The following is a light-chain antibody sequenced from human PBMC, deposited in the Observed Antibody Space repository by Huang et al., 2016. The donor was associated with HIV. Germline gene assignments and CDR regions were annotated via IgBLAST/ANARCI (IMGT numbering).Light chain of an antibody. CDR3: QQRSDPLT. V-gene: IGKV3-11*01. Sequence: EVVLTQSPATVSLSPGERATLSCRASQSVSNYLAWYQQRHGQAPRLLIYDTSNRATGVPARFSGSGSATDFTLTINSLEPEDFAVYYCQQRSDPLTFGGGTKVEI. CDR2: DTS. CDR1: QSVSNY. J-gene: IGKJ4*01.